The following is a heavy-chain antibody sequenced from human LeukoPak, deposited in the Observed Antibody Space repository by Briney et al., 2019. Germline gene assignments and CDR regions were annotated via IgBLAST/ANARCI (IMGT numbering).Heavy chain of an antibody. CDR3: ARATRGYYDSSGYLRY. D-gene: IGHD3-22*01. CDR2: IWYDGSNK. V-gene: IGHV3-33*01. Sequence: GGSLRLSCAASGFTFSSYGMHWVRQAPGKGLEGVAVIWYDGSNKYYADSVKGRFTISRDNSKNTLYLQMNSLRAEDTAVYYCARATRGYYDSSGYLRYWGQGTLVTVSS. CDR1: GFTFSSYG. J-gene: IGHJ4*02.